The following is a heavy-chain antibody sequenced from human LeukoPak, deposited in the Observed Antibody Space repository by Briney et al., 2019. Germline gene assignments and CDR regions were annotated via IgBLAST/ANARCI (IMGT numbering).Heavy chain of an antibody. CDR3: AKHQGYDFWSGYYGPFDY. Sequence: GGSLRLSCAASGFTFSSYDMHWVRQAPGKGLEWVAFIRYNGINEYYADSVKGRFTISRDYSKNTLYLQMNSLRAEDTAVYYCAKHQGYDFWSGYYGPFDYWGQGTLVTVSS. D-gene: IGHD3-3*01. CDR2: IRYNGINE. J-gene: IGHJ4*02. V-gene: IGHV3-30*02. CDR1: GFTFSSYD.